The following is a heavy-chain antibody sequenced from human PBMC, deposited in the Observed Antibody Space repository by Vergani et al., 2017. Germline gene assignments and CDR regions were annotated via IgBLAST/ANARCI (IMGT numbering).Heavy chain of an antibody. J-gene: IGHJ5*02. V-gene: IGHV3-21*01. Sequence: EVQLVESGGGLVKPGGSLRLSCAASGFTFSSYSMNWVRQAPGKGLEWVSSISSSSSYIYYADSVKGRFTISRDNAKNSLYLQMNSLRAEDTAVYYCARDMNGDYSNWFDPWGQGTLVTVSS. CDR3: ARDMNGDYSNWFDP. CDR2: ISSSSSYI. D-gene: IGHD4-17*01. CDR1: GFTFSSYS.